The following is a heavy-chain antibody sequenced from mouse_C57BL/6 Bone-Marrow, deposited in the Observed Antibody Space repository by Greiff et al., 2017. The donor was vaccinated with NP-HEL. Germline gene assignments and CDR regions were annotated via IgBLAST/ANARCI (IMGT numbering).Heavy chain of an antibody. CDR1: GFTFSSYA. V-gene: IGHV5-9-1*02. CDR3: TRDGDGSSPYYFDY. J-gene: IGHJ2*01. D-gene: IGHD1-1*01. CDR2: ISSGGDYI. Sequence: EVKLVESGEGLVKPGGSLKLSCAASGFTFSSYAMSWVRQTPEKRLEWVAYISSGGDYIYYADTVKGRFTISRDNARNTLYLQMSSLKSEDTAMYYCTRDGDGSSPYYFDYWGQGTTLTVSS.